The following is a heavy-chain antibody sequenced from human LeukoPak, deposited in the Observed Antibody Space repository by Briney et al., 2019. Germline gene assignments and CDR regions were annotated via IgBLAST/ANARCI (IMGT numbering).Heavy chain of an antibody. V-gene: IGHV3-74*01. CDR2: INSDGSST. CDR1: GFTFSSYW. CDR3: ARDGASLQSLSYDYYMDV. J-gene: IGHJ6*03. D-gene: IGHD4-11*01. Sequence: PGGSLRLSCAASGFTFSSYWMHWVRQAPGKGLVWVSRINSDGSSTSYADSVKGRFTISRDNAKNTLYLQMNSLRAEDTAVYYCARDGASLQSLSYDYYMDVWGKGTTVTVSS.